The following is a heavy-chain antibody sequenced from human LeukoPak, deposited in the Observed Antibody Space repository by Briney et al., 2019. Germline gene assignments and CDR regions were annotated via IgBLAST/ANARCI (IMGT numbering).Heavy chain of an antibody. CDR3: ARLIVGAVDH. CDR1: TFTFSSYW. CDR2: IKQDGSEK. Sequence: GGSLRLSCAASTFTFSSYWMSWVRQAPGKGLEWVVNIKQDGSEKYYVDSVKGRFTISRDNAKNSLYLQMNSLRAEDTAVYYCARLIVGAVDHWGQGTLVTVSS. D-gene: IGHD1-26*01. J-gene: IGHJ4*02. V-gene: IGHV3-7*01.